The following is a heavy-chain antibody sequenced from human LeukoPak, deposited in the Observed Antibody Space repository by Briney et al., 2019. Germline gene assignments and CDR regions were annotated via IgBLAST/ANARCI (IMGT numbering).Heavy chain of an antibody. CDR3: ARELMGLTVIVVVNPIDY. J-gene: IGHJ4*02. D-gene: IGHD3-22*01. V-gene: IGHV3-23*01. CDR2: MSGSGGST. Sequence: GGSLRLSCAASGFTFSIYAMSWVRQAPGKGLEWVSGMSGSGGSTYYADSVKGRFTISRDNAKNSLFLQMNSLRAEDTAVYYCARELMGLTVIVVVNPIDYWGQGTLVTVSS. CDR1: GFTFSIYA.